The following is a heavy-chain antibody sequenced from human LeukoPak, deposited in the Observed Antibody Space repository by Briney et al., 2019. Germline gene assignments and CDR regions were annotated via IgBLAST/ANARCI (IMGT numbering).Heavy chain of an antibody. CDR2: IYPGDSDT. CDR1: GYSFTSYW. CDR3: ARSAGYYGSGSYGITVTHLDY. D-gene: IGHD3-10*01. V-gene: IGHV5-51*01. Sequence: GESLKISCKGSGYSFTSYWIGWVRQMPGKGLEWMGIIYPGDSDTRYSPSFQGQVTISADKSISTAYLQWGSLKASDTAMYYCARSAGYYGSGSYGITVTHLDYWGQGTLVTVSS. J-gene: IGHJ4*02.